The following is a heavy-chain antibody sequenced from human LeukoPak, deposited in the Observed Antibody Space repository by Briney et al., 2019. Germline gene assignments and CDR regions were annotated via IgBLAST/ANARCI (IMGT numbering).Heavy chain of an antibody. J-gene: IGHJ4*02. D-gene: IGHD3-10*01. CDR2: SDPEDGET. Sequence: ASVKVSCKVSGYTLTELSMHWVRQAPGKGLEWMGGSDPEDGETIYAQKFQGRVTMTEDTSTDTAYMELSSLRSEDTAVYYCATDASGSGSSDYWGQGTLVTVSS. CDR1: GYTLTELS. CDR3: ATDASGSGSSDY. V-gene: IGHV1-24*01.